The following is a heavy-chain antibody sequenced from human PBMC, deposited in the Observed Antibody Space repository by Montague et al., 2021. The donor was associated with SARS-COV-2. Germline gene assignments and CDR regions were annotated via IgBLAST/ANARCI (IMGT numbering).Heavy chain of an antibody. CDR1: GFTFSSYS. J-gene: IGHJ4*02. CDR2: ISSSSSYI. V-gene: IGHV3-21*01. CDR3: ARDAHYDILTGYFRY. Sequence: SLRLSCAASGFTFSSYSMNWVRQAPGKGLEWVSSISSSSSYIYYAHSVKGRFAISRDNAKNSLYLQMNSLRAEDTAVYYCARDAHYDILTGYFRYWGQGTLVTVSS. D-gene: IGHD3-9*01.